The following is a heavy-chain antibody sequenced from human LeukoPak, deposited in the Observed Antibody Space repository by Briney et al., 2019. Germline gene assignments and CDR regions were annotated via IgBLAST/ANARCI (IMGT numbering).Heavy chain of an antibody. J-gene: IGHJ4*02. CDR1: GGSISSYY. V-gene: IGHV4-59*12. CDR2: IYYSGST. D-gene: IGHD3-22*01. CDR3: ARDSYYYDSRGYYRFDY. Sequence: SETLPLTCTVSGGSISSYYWSWIRQPPGKGLEWIGYIYYSGSTNYNPSLKSRVTMSVDTSKNQLSLKLRSVTAADTAVYYCARDSYYYDSRGYYRFDYWGQGTLVTVSS.